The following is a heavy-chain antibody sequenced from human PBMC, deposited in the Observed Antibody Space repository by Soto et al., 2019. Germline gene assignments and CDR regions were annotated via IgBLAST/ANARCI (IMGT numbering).Heavy chain of an antibody. CDR3: AKRAYSSSWYYYYGMDV. CDR1: GFTFSSYG. V-gene: IGHV3-30*18. CDR2: ISYDGSNK. J-gene: IGHJ6*02. Sequence: GGSLRLSCAASGFTFSSYGMHWVRQAPGKGLEWVAVISYDGSNKYYADSVKGRFTISRDNSRNTLYLQMNSLRAEDTAVYYCAKRAYSSSWYYYYGMDVWGQGTTVTVSS. D-gene: IGHD6-13*01.